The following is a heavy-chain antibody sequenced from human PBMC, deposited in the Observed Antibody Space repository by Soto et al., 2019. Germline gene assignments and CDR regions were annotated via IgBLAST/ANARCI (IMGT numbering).Heavy chain of an antibody. J-gene: IGHJ4*02. V-gene: IGHV1-69*13. D-gene: IGHD6-6*01. CDR3: ARPSSSSGLVFDY. Sequence: ASVKVSCKVSGGTFSSYAINWVRQAPGQGLEWMGGIIPIFGTANYAQKFQGRVTITADESTSTAYMELSSLRSEDTAVYYCARPSSSSGLVFDYWGQGTLVTVSS. CDR2: IIPIFGTA. CDR1: GGTFSSYA.